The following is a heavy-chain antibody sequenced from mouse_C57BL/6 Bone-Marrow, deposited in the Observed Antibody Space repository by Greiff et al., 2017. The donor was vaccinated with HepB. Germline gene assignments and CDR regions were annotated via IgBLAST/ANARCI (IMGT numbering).Heavy chain of an antibody. CDR1: GFTFSSYA. CDR3: ARDGYDGAWFAY. CDR2: ISDGGSYT. Sequence: EVQLKESGGGLVKPGGSLKLSCAASGFTFSSYAMSWVRQTPEKRLEWVATISDGGSYTYYPDNVKGRFTISRDNAKNNLYLQMSHLKSEDTAMYYCARDGYDGAWFAYWGQGTLVTVSA. V-gene: IGHV5-4*01. D-gene: IGHD2-2*01. J-gene: IGHJ3*01.